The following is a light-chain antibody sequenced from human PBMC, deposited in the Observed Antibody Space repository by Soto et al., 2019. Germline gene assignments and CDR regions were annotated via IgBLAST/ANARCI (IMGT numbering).Light chain of an antibody. V-gene: IGKV1-5*03. CDR3: QQYNSYWT. J-gene: IGKJ1*01. CDR2: KAS. Sequence: DIQMTQSPSTLSGSVGDRVTITCRASQTISSWLAWYQQKPGKAPKLLIYKASTLKSGVPSRFSGRGSGTEFTLTISSLQPDDFATYYCQQYNSYWTCGQGTKV. CDR1: QTISSW.